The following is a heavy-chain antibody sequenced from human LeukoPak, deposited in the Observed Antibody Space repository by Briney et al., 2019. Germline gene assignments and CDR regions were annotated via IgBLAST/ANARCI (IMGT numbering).Heavy chain of an antibody. CDR1: GFTFDDYG. CDR3: ARGPDTYYDILTGSFDY. Sequence: GGSLRLSCAASGFTFDDYGMSWVRQAPGKGLEWVSGINWNGGSTGYADSVKGRFTISRDNAKNSLYLQMNSLRAEDTALYYCARGPDTYYDILTGSFDYRGQGTLVTVSS. J-gene: IGHJ4*02. CDR2: INWNGGST. D-gene: IGHD3-9*01. V-gene: IGHV3-20*04.